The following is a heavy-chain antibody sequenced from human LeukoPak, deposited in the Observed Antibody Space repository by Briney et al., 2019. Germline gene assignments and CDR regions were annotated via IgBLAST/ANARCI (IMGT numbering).Heavy chain of an antibody. J-gene: IGHJ4*02. CDR1: GASISNYY. Sequence: SETLSLTCTVSGASISNYYWSWIRQPAGKGLEWIGRLYTSGSINFNPSLKSRITMSVDTSKNQFSLRLSSVTAADTAVYYCARMGGYSGYATHWGQGTLVTVSS. CDR2: LYTSGSI. D-gene: IGHD5-12*01. V-gene: IGHV4-4*07. CDR3: ARMGGYSGYATH.